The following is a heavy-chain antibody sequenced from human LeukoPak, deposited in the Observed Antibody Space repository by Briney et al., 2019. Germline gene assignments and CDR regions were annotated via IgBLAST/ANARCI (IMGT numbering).Heavy chain of an antibody. V-gene: IGHV3-30*06. CDR2: ISYDGSDK. D-gene: IGHD5-24*01. J-gene: IGHJ4*02. CDR3: ARVYNSYFFDY. Sequence: GRSLRLSCAASGLTFSSYGMHWVRQAPGKGLEWVAFISYDGSDKYYAESVKGRFTISRDKSKNTLYLQMNSLTSDDTSIYYCARVYNSYFFDYWGQGTLVTVSS. CDR1: GLTFSSYG.